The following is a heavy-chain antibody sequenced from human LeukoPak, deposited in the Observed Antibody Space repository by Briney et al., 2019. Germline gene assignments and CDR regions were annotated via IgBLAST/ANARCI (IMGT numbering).Heavy chain of an antibody. Sequence: SGTLSLTCTVSGDSISSNHWSWIRQPPGKGLEWIGYISYSGSTSYSPSLKSRVTISVDTSKNQFSLKLSSVTAADTAVYYCARVGRGDHTWGSYSCDHWGQGTLVTVSS. CDR1: GDSISSNH. D-gene: IGHD3-16*01. CDR3: ARVGRGDHTWGSYSCDH. J-gene: IGHJ4*02. CDR2: ISYSGST. V-gene: IGHV4-59*01.